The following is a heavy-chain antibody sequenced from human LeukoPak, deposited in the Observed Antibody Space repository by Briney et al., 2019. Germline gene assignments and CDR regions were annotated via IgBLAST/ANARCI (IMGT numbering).Heavy chain of an antibody. V-gene: IGHV3-74*03. CDR2: INTDGSAT. CDR1: GFTFSSYA. Sequence: GGSLRLSCAASGFTFSSYAMSWVRQAPGKGLVWVSRINTDGSATTYADSVKGRFTISRDNAKNTLYLQMKSLRAEDTAVYYCARAQYGWFDPWGQGTLVTVSS. CDR3: ARAQYGWFDP. D-gene: IGHD3-10*01. J-gene: IGHJ5*02.